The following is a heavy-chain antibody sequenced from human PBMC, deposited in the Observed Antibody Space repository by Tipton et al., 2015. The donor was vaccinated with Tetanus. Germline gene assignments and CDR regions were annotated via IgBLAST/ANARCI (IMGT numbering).Heavy chain of an antibody. D-gene: IGHD6-19*01. J-gene: IGHJ6*02. V-gene: IGHV4-4*07. CDR1: GGSISSYY. CDR2: IYTSGST. CDR3: ARAEYSSGWFSTDRDYYYGMDV. Sequence: GLVKPSETLSLTCTVSGGSISSYYWSWIRQPAGKGLEWIGRIYTSGSTNYNPSLKSRVTMSVDTSKNQFSLKLSSVTAADTAVYYCARAEYSSGWFSTDRDYYYGMDVWGQGTTVTVSS.